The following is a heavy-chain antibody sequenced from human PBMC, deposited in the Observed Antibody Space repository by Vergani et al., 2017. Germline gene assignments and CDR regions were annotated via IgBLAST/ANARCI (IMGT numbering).Heavy chain of an antibody. CDR3: AGVGYYYGSGSYYYCYGMDG. D-gene: IGHD3-10*01. J-gene: IGHJ6*02. CDR1: GGTFSSYA. Sequence: QVQLVQSGAEVKKPGSSVKVSCKASGGTFSSYAISWVRQAPGQGLEWMGGIIPIFGIANYAQKFQGRVTITADESTSTAYMELSSLRSEDAAVYYCAGVGYYYGSGSYYYCYGMDGWGQGTTVTVSS. V-gene: IGHV1-69*01. CDR2: IIPIFGIA.